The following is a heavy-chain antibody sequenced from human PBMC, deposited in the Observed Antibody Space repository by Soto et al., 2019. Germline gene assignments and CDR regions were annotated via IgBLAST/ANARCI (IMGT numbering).Heavy chain of an antibody. V-gene: IGHV1-58*01. CDR1: GFPFTSSA. D-gene: IGHD1-26*01. Sequence: PVKVSCKASGFPFTSSAVQWVRQARGQRLEWIGWIVVGSGNTNYAQKFQERVTITRDMSTSTAYMELSSLRSEDTAVYYCAAVLPYSGSYYIPYYFYYCGRGTLVPGSA. J-gene: IGHJ4*02. CDR2: IVVGSGNT. CDR3: AAVLPYSGSYYIPYYFYY.